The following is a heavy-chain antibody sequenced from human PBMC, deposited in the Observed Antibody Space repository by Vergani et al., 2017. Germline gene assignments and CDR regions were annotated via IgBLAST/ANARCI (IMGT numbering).Heavy chain of an antibody. CDR2: IYYSGST. Sequence: QVQLQESGPGLVKPSETLSLTCTVSGGSISSYYWSWIRQPPGKGLEWIGYIYYSGSTNYNPSLKSRVTISVDTSKNQFSLKLSSVTAADTAVYYCAREWFTLTGDVGGMDVWGQGTTVTVSS. D-gene: IGHD3-10*01. J-gene: IGHJ6*02. V-gene: IGHV4-59*01. CDR1: GGSISSYY. CDR3: AREWFTLTGDVGGMDV.